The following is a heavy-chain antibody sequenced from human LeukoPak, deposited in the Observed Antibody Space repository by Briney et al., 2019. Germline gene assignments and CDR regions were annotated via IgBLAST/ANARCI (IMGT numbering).Heavy chain of an antibody. CDR1: GYSFTDYY. J-gene: IGHJ5*02. V-gene: IGHV1-2*02. D-gene: IGHD3-3*01. CDR2: INTKSGRT. Sequence: ASVRVSCKTSGYSFTDYYIHWVRQAPGQGLEWMGWINTKSGRTSSARKFQGRVTMTRDPSITTVYMDMAWLTSDDTAIYFRARADFIDAGPYLIGPWGQGTLVTVPS. CDR3: ARADFIDAGPYLIGP.